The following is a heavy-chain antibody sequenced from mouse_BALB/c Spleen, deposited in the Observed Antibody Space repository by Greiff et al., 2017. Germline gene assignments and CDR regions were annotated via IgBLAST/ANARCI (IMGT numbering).Heavy chain of an antibody. J-gene: IGHJ4*01. Sequence: EVKLMESGGGLVQPGGSLKLSCAASGFTFSSYTMSWVRQTPEKRLEWVAYISNGGGSTYYPDTVKGRFTISRDNAKNTLYLQMSSLKSEDTAMYYCARRGYDRDYYAMDYWGQGTSVTVSS. CDR2: ISNGGGST. D-gene: IGHD2-2*01. CDR1: GFTFSSYT. V-gene: IGHV5-12-2*01. CDR3: ARRGYDRDYYAMDY.